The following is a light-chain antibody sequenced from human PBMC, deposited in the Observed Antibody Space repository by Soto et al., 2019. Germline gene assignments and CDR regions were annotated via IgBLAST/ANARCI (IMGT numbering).Light chain of an antibody. V-gene: IGLV2-14*01. CDR3: SSYTINNLYV. CDR1: SSDVSGYVY. CDR2: EVS. Sequence: QSVRTQPASVSWSPGQSITISCTGTSSDVSGYVYVSWYQQHPGKAPKLLIYEVSKRPSGVSDRFSGSNSGNTASLTIAGLQAEEEADYYCSSYTINNLYVLGSGTKVTVL. J-gene: IGLJ1*01.